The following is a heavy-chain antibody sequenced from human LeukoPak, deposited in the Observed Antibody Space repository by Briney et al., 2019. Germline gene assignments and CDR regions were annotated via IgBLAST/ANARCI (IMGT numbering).Heavy chain of an antibody. J-gene: IGHJ6*04. D-gene: IGHD3-3*01. CDR3: GRRITISGVGYMDV. Sequence: GGSLRLSCAASGFTFSNYNMNWLRQAPGKGLEWVSHISSSGRSIYYADSVRGRFTTSRDNVWNSLYLQMNSLRAEDTAVYYCGRRITISGVGYMDVWGKGTTVTVSP. CDR1: GFTFSNYN. CDR2: ISSSGRSI. V-gene: IGHV3-48*01.